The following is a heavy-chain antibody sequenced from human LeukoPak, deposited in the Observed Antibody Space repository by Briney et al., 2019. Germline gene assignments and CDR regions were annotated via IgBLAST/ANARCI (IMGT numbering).Heavy chain of an antibody. CDR1: GGSISSSSYY. J-gene: IGHJ4*02. CDR3: ARGPYSSGWYEDY. V-gene: IGHV4-39*07. D-gene: IGHD6-19*01. CDR2: IYYSGST. Sequence: SETLSLTCTVSGGSISSSSYYWGWIRQPPGKGLEWIGSIYYSGSTYYNPSLKSRVTISVDTSKNQFSLKLSSVTAADTAVYYCARGPYSSGWYEDYWGQGTLVTVSS.